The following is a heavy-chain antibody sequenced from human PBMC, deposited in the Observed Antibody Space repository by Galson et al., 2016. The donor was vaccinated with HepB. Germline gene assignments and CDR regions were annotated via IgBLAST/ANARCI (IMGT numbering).Heavy chain of an antibody. CDR2: IWKDGSNK. CDR3: VKGCDSSGDNYAPGGLIDC. Sequence: SLRLSCAAAGFSFSAVGMHWVRQAPGKGLEWVSVIWKDGSNKYYADPVKGRFTISRDNSKNTLYLQMNSLTDADTAVYYCVKGCDSSGDNYAPGGLIDCWGQGALVTVSS. CDR1: GFSFSAVG. J-gene: IGHJ4*02. V-gene: IGHV3-33*06. D-gene: IGHD3-22*01.